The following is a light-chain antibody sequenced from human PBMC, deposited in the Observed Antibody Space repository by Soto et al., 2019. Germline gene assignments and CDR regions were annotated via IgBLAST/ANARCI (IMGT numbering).Light chain of an antibody. V-gene: IGKV1-5*03. J-gene: IGKJ4*01. CDR3: QQYNSYPS. Sequence: DIQMTQSPSTLSASVGDRVTITCRASQSISSWLAWYQQKPGKAPKLLIYKASSLESGVPSRFSGRGSGTEFPLTISSLQPDDFATYDCQQYNSYPSVGGGTKVEIK. CDR1: QSISSW. CDR2: KAS.